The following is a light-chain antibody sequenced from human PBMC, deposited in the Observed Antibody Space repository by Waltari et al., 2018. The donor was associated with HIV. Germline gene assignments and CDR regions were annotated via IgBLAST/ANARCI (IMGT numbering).Light chain of an antibody. J-gene: IGLJ2*01. CDR3: FSYAGNNYLL. CDR1: SSEIGLYNF. CDR2: EVS. V-gene: IGLV2-8*01. Sequence: QSALTQPPPASGSPGQSVTISCAGTSSEIGLYNFVSWYHHHPGKAPKLMISEVSRRPSGGPDRFSGSKSGNTASLTVSGLQAEDEAAYYCFSYAGNNYLLFGGGTKLTVL.